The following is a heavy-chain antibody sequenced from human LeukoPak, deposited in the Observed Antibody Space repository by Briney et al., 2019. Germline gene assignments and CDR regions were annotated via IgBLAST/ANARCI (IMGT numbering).Heavy chain of an antibody. CDR1: GGSLSTYY. CDR2: IYHSGRT. J-gene: IGHJ6*01. CDR3: ARAQLNLVVDSGMDV. V-gene: IGHV4-59*01. D-gene: IGHD1-1*01. Sequence: PSEALSLTCIVSGGSLSTYYWSWLRQPPAKGLEWIGYIYHSGRTNHNPSLKSRVTISVDTSKNQFSLKLSSVTGADTAVYYCARAQLNLVVDSGMDVWGQGTTVTVSS.